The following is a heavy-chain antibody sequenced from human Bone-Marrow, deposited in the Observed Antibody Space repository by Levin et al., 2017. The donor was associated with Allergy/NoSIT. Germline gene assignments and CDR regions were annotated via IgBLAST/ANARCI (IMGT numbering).Heavy chain of an antibody. CDR1: GFTVSNNY. J-gene: IGHJ4*02. V-gene: IGHV3-66*01. D-gene: IGHD2-21*02. CDR3: ARNRAVTAYGY. CDR2: IYSGGDT. Sequence: LSLTCAASGFTVSNNYMTWVRQPPGKGLELVSLIYSGGDTYYADSVKGRFIISRDNSKNTVYLQMNSLRTEDTAVYYCARNRAVTAYGYWRQGTLVTVSS.